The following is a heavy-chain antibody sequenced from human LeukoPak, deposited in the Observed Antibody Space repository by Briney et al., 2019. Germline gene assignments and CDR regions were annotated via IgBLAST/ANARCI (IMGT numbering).Heavy chain of an antibody. V-gene: IGHV3-20*04. J-gene: IGHJ4*02. D-gene: IGHD3-22*01. CDR2: INWNGGST. CDR1: GFTFDDYG. CDR3: ARGGYYYDSSGYYVPFDY. Sequence: PGGSLSLSCAASGFTFDDYGMSWVRQAPRKGLEWVSGINWNGGSTGYADSVKGRFTISRDNAKNSLYLQMNSLRAEDTALYYCARGGYYYDSSGYYVPFDYWGQGTLVTVSS.